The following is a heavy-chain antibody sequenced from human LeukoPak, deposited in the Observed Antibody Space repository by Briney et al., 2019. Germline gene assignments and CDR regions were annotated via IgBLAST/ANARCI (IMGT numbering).Heavy chain of an antibody. D-gene: IGHD2-15*01. J-gene: IGHJ5*02. CDR2: IDPSDSYT. CDR1: GYSFTSYW. CDR3: ARRMGYCGGGSCLNWFDP. Sequence: GESLKISCKGSGYSFTSYWISWVRQMPGKGLEWMGRIDPSDSYTNYSPSFQGHVTISADKSISTAYLQWSSLKASDTAMYYCARRMGYCGGGSCLNWFDPWGQGTLVTVSS. V-gene: IGHV5-10-1*01.